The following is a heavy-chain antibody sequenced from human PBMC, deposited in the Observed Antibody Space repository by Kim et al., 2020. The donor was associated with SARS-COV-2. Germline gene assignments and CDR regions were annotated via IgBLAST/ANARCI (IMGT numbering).Heavy chain of an antibody. CDR3: ARTTNSGSSFDY. D-gene: IGHD1-26*01. V-gene: IGHV2-70*01. J-gene: IGHJ4*02. Sequence: YYSTSLKTRLTISKDTSKNQVVFTMTNMDPVDTATYYCARTTNSGSSFDYWGQGTLVTVSS.